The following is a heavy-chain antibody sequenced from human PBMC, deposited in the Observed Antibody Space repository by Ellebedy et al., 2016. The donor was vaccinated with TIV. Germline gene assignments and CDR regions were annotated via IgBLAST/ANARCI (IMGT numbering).Heavy chain of an antibody. V-gene: IGHV4-34*01. Sequence: MPSETLSLTCAVYGGSFDPSYWSRIRQPPGKGLEWIGEINHSGTTTYSPSLRSRATISLDTSKNELSLEVTSVTAADTAMYYCVWESYYDYWGQGTLVSVSS. CDR3: VWESYYDY. CDR2: INHSGTT. J-gene: IGHJ4*02. CDR1: GGSFDPSY. D-gene: IGHD3-16*01.